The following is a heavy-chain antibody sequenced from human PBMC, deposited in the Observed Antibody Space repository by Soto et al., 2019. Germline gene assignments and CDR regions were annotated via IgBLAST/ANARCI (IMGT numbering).Heavy chain of an antibody. CDR3: ARVMAPVLRFLGWPVYYYYGMDV. J-gene: IGHJ6*02. CDR1: GGTFSSYA. CDR2: IIPIFGTA. D-gene: IGHD3-3*01. Sequence: QVQLVQSGAEVKKPGSSVKVSCKASGGTFSSYAISWVRQAPGQGLEWMGGIIPIFGTANYAQKFQGRVTITADESTSTAYMELSSLRSEDTAVYYCARVMAPVLRFLGWPVYYYYGMDVWGQGTTVTVSS. V-gene: IGHV1-69*01.